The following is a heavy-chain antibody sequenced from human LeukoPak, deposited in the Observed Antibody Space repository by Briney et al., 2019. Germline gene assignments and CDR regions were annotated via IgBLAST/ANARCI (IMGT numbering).Heavy chain of an antibody. CDR1: GGSIISNDDY. CDR3: AREPIYYYGSGSYPQSDY. CDR2: LYYSGGT. D-gene: IGHD3-10*01. V-gene: IGHV4-39*02. Sequence: SETLSLTCTVSGGSIISNDDYWGWIRQPPGKGLEWIGSLYYSGGTYYNSSLKSRVTISVDTSKNQFSLKLSSVTAADTAVYYCAREPIYYYGSGSYPQSDYWGQGTLVTVSS. J-gene: IGHJ4*02.